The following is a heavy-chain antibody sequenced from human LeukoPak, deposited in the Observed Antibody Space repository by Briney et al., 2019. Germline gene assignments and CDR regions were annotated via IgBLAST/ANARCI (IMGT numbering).Heavy chain of an antibody. V-gene: IGHV3-30*02. Sequence: GGSLRLSCAASGFTFSSYGMHWVRQAPGKGLEWVAFVRSDGDIKYYADSVKGRFTISRDNSKNTLYLQMNSLRAEDTAFYYCAKDEVFSSAWYFDYRGQGTLVTVSS. CDR1: GFTFSSYG. CDR3: AKDEVFSSAWYFDY. D-gene: IGHD6-19*01. J-gene: IGHJ4*02. CDR2: VRSDGDIK.